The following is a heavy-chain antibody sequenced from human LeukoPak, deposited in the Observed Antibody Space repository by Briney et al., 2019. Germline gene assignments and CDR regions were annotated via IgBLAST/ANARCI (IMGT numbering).Heavy chain of an antibody. CDR3: AKGGRGDS. V-gene: IGHV3-7*01. D-gene: IGHD3-10*01. J-gene: IGHJ4*02. Sequence: GGSLRLSCAAPGFTFSNFWMSWVRQAPGKGLEWVANLKHDGSDAFYVDSVKGRFTISRDNAKNSLYLQMNSLRAEDTAVYYCAKGGRGDSWGQGTLVTVSS. CDR2: LKHDGSDA. CDR1: GFTFSNFW.